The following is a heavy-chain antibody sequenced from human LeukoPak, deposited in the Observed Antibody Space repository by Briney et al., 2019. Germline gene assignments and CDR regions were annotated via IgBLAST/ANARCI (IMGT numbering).Heavy chain of an antibody. CDR1: GFTFSDYY. CDR3: ASPYGSGSDAADY. J-gene: IGHJ4*02. D-gene: IGHD3-10*01. Sequence: GGSLRLSCAASGFTFSDYYMSWIRQAPGKGLEWVSYISSSGSTIYYADSVKGRFTISRDNAKNSLYPQMNSLRAEDTAVYYCASPYGSGSDAADYWGQGTLVTVSS. CDR2: ISSSGSTI. V-gene: IGHV3-11*01.